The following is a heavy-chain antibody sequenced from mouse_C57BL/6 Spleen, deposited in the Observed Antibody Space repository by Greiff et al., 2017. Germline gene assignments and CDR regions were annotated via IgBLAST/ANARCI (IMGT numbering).Heavy chain of an antibody. J-gene: IGHJ2*01. CDR1: GFTFSSYG. V-gene: IGHV5-6*01. CDR3: ARLVDYFDY. CDR2: ISSGGSYT. Sequence: EVKLVESGGDLVKPGGSLKLSCAASGFTFSSYGMSWVRQTPDKRLEWVATISSGGSYTYYPDSVKGRFTISRDNAKNTLYLQMSSLKSEDTAMYYCARLVDYFDYWGQGTTLTVSS.